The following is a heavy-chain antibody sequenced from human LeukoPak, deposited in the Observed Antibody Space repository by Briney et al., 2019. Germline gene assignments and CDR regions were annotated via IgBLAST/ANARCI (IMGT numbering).Heavy chain of an antibody. CDR3: AKDIYGGGINYYFDY. CDR2: IWYGGSNK. Sequence: GGSLRLSCAASGFTFSSYGMHWVRQAPGKGLEWVAVIWYGGSNKYYADSVKGRFTISRDNSKNSLYLQMNSLRAEDTALYYCAKDIYGGGINYYFDYWGQGTLVTVSS. J-gene: IGHJ4*02. CDR1: GFTFSSYG. D-gene: IGHD3-16*02. V-gene: IGHV3-33*03.